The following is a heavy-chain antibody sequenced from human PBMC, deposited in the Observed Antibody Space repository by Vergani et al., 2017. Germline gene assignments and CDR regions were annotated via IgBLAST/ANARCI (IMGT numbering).Heavy chain of an antibody. J-gene: IGHJ4*02. CDR3: ARVLGYSSGCFGY. CDR2: IRYDGSNK. D-gene: IGHD6-19*01. V-gene: IGHV3-30*02. CDR1: GFTFSSYG. Sequence: QVQLVQSGGGVVQPGGSLRLSCAASGFTFSSYGMHWVRQAPGKGLEWVAFIRYDGSNKYYADSVKGRFTISRDNSKNTLYLQMNSLRAEDTAVYYCARVLGYSSGCFGYWGQGTLVTVSS.